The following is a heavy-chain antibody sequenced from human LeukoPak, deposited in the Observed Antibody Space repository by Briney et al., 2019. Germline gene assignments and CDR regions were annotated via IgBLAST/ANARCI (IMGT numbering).Heavy chain of an antibody. CDR3: AKNHCGDLDAFDI. CDR1: RFTFSSYA. CDR2: ISGTSYYT. V-gene: IGHV3-23*01. Sequence: GRSLCPSCAASRFTFSSYAMSWVRQAPGQGLEWVSTISGTSYYTYYADPVKGRFTISRDNSKNALYLQRNSLRAEDTAVYYCAKNHCGDLDAFDIWGQGTMVPVSA. D-gene: IGHD4-17*01. J-gene: IGHJ3*02.